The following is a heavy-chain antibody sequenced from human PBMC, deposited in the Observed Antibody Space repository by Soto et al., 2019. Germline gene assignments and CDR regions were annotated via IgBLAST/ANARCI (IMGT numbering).Heavy chain of an antibody. Sequence: GGSLRLSCAASGFTFSNAWMNWVRQAPGKGLEWVCRIKSKTDGGTTDHAAPVKGRSTISRDDSENTLYLQMNSLKTEDTAVYYCATGTGRSDFDYWGRGTLVTVSS. D-gene: IGHD1-1*01. CDR3: ATGTGRSDFDY. J-gene: IGHJ4*02. V-gene: IGHV3-15*01. CDR1: GFTFSNAW. CDR2: IKSKTDGGTT.